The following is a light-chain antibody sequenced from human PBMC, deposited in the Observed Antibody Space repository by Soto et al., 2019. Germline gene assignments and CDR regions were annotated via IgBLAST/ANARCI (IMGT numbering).Light chain of an antibody. J-gene: IGKJ4*01. Sequence: EIVLTQSPVTLSLSPGERATLSCRASQSINNYLAWYQQKPGQPPRLLIYDASTRATAIPVRFSGSGSGTDVTLTISSLEPEDSAVYDCQYRGYWPPAATFGGGTKVEIK. CDR2: DAS. CDR1: QSINNY. CDR3: QYRGYWPPAAT. V-gene: IGKV3-11*01.